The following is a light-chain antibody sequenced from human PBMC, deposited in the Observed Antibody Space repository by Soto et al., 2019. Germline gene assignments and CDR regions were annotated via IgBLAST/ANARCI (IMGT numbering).Light chain of an antibody. Sequence: EIVLTQSPGTLSLSPGERATLSCRASQPISSNCLVWYQVKSGRAPRVLIYHTSTRATGVPARFSGSGSGTEFSLTISSLQSDDSAVYYCQRYDNWPLTFGGGTKVEIK. CDR1: QPISSN. V-gene: IGKV3-15*01. CDR2: HTS. J-gene: IGKJ4*01. CDR3: QRYDNWPLT.